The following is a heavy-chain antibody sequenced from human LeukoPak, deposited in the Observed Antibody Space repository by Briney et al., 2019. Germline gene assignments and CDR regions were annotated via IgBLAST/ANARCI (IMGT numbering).Heavy chain of an antibody. J-gene: IGHJ4*02. CDR2: ISSSSAYI. Sequence: PGGSLRLSCAASGFTFSSYSMNWVRQAPGKGLEWVSSISSSSAYIYYADSMKGRFTISRDNAKNSLYLQMNSLRAEDTAVYYCASFSNRGAARHDYWGQGTLVTVSS. CDR1: GFTFSSYS. V-gene: IGHV3-21*01. CDR3: ASFSNRGAARHDY. D-gene: IGHD6-6*01.